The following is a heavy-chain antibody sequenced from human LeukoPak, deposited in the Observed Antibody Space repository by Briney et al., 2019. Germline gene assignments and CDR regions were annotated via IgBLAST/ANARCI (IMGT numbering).Heavy chain of an antibody. D-gene: IGHD3-3*01. CDR1: GGSISSSSYY. Sequence: PSETLSLTCTVSGGSISSSSYYWGWIRQPPGKGLEWIGSIYYSGSTYYNPSLKSRVTISVDTSKNQFSLKLSSVTAADTAVYYCARAGYDFWSGPRGYFDYWGQGTLVTVSS. CDR2: IYYSGST. CDR3: ARAGYDFWSGPRGYFDY. J-gene: IGHJ4*02. V-gene: IGHV4-39*01.